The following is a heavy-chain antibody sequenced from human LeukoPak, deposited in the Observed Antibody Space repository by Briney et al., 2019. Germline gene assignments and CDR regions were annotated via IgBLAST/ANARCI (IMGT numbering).Heavy chain of an antibody. Sequence: PGGSLRLSCAASVFTFSSYAMSWVRQAPGKGREWVSAISGSGGSTYYADSVKGRFTISRDNSKNTLYLQMNSLRAEDTAVYYCAKRPFANYYDSSGAVVYWGQGTLVTVSS. J-gene: IGHJ4*02. CDR1: VFTFSSYA. D-gene: IGHD3-22*01. CDR2: ISGSGGST. V-gene: IGHV3-23*01. CDR3: AKRPFANYYDSSGAVVY.